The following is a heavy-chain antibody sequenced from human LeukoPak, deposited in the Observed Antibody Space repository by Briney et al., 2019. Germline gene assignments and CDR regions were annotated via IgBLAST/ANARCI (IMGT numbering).Heavy chain of an antibody. CDR1: SGSISSGTYY. J-gene: IGHJ4*02. CDR3: ARDLLHRGYAFDI. Sequence: PSQTLSLTCTVSSGSISSGTYYWSWIRQPAGKGLEWIGRIYSSGSTNYNPSLKSRVTISVDTSKNQFSLKLSSVTAADTAVYYCARDLLHRGYAFDIWGQGTLVTVSS. CDR2: IYSSGST. D-gene: IGHD3-16*01. V-gene: IGHV4-61*02.